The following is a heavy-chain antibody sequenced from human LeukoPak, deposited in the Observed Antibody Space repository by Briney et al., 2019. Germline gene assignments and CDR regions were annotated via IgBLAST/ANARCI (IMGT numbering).Heavy chain of an antibody. Sequence: ASVKVSCKASGCTFTGYYMHWVRQAPGQGLEWMGWINPNSGGTNYAQKFQGRVTMTRDTSISTAYMELSRLRSDDTAVYYCARDRDSSSWYGFYYYYYMDVWGKGTTVTVSS. V-gene: IGHV1-2*02. J-gene: IGHJ6*03. CDR2: INPNSGGT. D-gene: IGHD6-13*01. CDR1: GCTFTGYY. CDR3: ARDRDSSSWYGFYYYYYMDV.